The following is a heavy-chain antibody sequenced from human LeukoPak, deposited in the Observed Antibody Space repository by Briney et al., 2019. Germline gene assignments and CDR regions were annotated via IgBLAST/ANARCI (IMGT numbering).Heavy chain of an antibody. J-gene: IGHJ1*01. D-gene: IGHD6-19*01. CDR3: ARENRNSNGWS. Sequence: GGSLRLSCTASGFSFSSYSMNWVRQAPGKGLEWVSYINSGGNTIHYAGSVKGRFTISRDNARNSLYLQMNSLRVEDTAFYYCARENRNSNGWSWGQGTLVTVSS. CDR1: GFSFSSYS. CDR2: INSGGNTI. V-gene: IGHV3-48*04.